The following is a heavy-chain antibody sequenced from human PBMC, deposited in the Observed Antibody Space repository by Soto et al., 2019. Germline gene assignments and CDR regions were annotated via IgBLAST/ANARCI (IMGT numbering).Heavy chain of an antibody. J-gene: IGHJ4*02. Sequence: GGSLRLSCAASGFTFSSYAMSWVRQAPGKGLEWVSAISGSGGSTYYADSVKGRFTISRDNSKNTLYLQMNSLRAEDTAVYYCAKDPPSLGCTNGVCSNYWGQGTLVTVSS. D-gene: IGHD2-8*01. CDR3: AKDPPSLGCTNGVCSNY. CDR2: ISGSGGST. CDR1: GFTFSSYA. V-gene: IGHV3-23*01.